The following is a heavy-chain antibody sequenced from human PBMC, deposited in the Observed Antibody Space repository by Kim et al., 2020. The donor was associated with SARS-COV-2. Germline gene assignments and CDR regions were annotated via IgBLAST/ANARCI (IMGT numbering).Heavy chain of an antibody. J-gene: IGHJ4*02. D-gene: IGHD6-13*01. V-gene: IGHV4-39*01. Sequence: SETLSLTCTVSGGSISSSSYYWGWIRQPPGKGLEWIGSIYYSGSTYYNPSLKSRVTISVDTSKNQFSLKLSSVTAADTAVYYCARRKALIAAAGGFDYWGQGTLVTVSS. CDR3: ARRKALIAAAGGFDY. CDR2: IYYSGST. CDR1: GGSISSSSYY.